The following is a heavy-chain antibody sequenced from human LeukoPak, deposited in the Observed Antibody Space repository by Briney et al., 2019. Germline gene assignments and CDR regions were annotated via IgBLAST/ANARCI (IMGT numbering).Heavy chain of an antibody. CDR1: GGSIKSGGYL. CDR3: ARGAEDVLTGEDDFYFDN. D-gene: IGHD3-9*01. Sequence: SDTLSLMCSVCGGSIKSGGYLGTWIRQHPGKGLVRIGYIYYSQSPFHNRSLNSRVSRSVDTSKNQSSLNLSSVTDADTAVYFSARGAEDVLTGEDDFYFDNWG. J-gene: IGHJ4*01. CDR2: IYYSQSP. V-gene: IGHV4-31*03.